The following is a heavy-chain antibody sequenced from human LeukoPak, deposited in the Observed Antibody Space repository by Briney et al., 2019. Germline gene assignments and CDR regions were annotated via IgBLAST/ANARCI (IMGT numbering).Heavy chain of an antibody. CDR2: ISGSGGST. J-gene: IGHJ4*02. CDR1: GFIFSSYA. Sequence: GGSLRLSCAASGFIFSSYAMSWVRQAPGKGLEWVSTISGSGGSTYYADSVKGRFTISRDNSKNTVYLQMNSLRAEDTAVYYCARDRTQGYGGNSDYWGQGTLVTVSS. CDR3: ARDRTQGYGGNSDY. V-gene: IGHV3-23*01. D-gene: IGHD4-23*01.